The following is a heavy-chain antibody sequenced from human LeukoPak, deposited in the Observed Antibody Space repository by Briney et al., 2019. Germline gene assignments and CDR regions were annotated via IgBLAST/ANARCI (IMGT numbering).Heavy chain of an antibody. V-gene: IGHV1-69*02. J-gene: IGHJ5*02. CDR3: ARVVTTGWFDP. CDR1: GGTFSSYT. D-gene: IGHD4-11*01. CDR2: IIPILGIA. Sequence: ASVKVSCKASGGTFSSYTISWVRQAPGQGLEWMGRIIPILGIANYAQKFQGRVTITADKSTGTAYMELSSLRSEDTAVYYCARVVTTGWFDPWGQGTLVTVSS.